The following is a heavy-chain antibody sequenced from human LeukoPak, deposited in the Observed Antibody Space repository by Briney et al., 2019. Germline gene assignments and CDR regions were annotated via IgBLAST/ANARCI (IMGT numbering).Heavy chain of an antibody. Sequence: SETLSLTCTVSGGSIRSGGYSWSWIRQPPGKGLEWLGYIYHSGYTYYNPSLGSRVTISVDRSKNQFSLKVTSVTAADTAVYFCARGDYDILTGPEGFDFWGQGTLVTVSS. CDR3: ARGDYDILTGPEGFDF. CDR1: GGSIRSGGYS. CDR2: IYHSGYT. J-gene: IGHJ4*02. V-gene: IGHV4-30-2*01. D-gene: IGHD3-9*01.